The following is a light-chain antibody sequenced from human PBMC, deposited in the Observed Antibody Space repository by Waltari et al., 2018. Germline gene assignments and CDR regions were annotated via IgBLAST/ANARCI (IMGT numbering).Light chain of an antibody. CDR3: QLYNSYSWT. Sequence: DIQMTQSPSTLFASVGDRVTITCRASQSISTWLAWYQQKPGKPPRLLIYKASSLESGVPSRFSGSGSGTEFTLTISSLQPDDFATYYCQLYNSYSWTFGQGTKVEIK. V-gene: IGKV1-5*03. CDR1: QSISTW. CDR2: KAS. J-gene: IGKJ1*01.